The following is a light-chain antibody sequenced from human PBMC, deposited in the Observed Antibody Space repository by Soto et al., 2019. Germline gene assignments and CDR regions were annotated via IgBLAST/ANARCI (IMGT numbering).Light chain of an antibody. CDR1: QSVSSNY. CDR2: GAS. V-gene: IGKV3-20*01. J-gene: IGKJ1*01. CDR3: HQYGRSPWT. Sequence: EIVLTQSPGTLSLSPGEGGTLSCRASQSVSSNYLAWYQQKPGQAPRLLIYGASSRATGIPDRFSDSGSGTDFTLTISRLEPEDFAVYYCHQYGRSPWTFGQGTKVEVK.